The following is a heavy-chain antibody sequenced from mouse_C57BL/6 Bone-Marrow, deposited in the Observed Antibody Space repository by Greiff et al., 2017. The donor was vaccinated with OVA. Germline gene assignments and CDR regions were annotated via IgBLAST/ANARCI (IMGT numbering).Heavy chain of an antibody. CDR2: IDPSDSDT. CDR1: GYTFTSYW. D-gene: IGHD1-1*01. J-gene: IGHJ3*01. Sequence: QVQLQQPGAELVMPGASVKLSCKASGYTFTSYWMHWVKQRPGQGLEWIGEIDPSDSDTNYNQTFKGKSTLTEDKSSSTAYMQLSSLTSEDSAVYYCARRGGYYYWFAYWGQGTLVTVSA. CDR3: ARRGGYYYWFAY. V-gene: IGHV1-69*01.